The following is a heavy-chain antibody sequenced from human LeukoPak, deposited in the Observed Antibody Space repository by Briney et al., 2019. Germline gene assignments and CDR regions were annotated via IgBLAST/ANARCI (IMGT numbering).Heavy chain of an antibody. CDR3: ATAEGEN. CDR1: GFTFATLV. V-gene: IGHV3-23*01. J-gene: IGHJ4*02. CDR2: ITASGDNT. D-gene: IGHD3-16*01. Sequence: PGGSLRLSCAASGFTFATLVMTWVRQAPGRGLEWVSAITASGDNTYYADSVKGRFTISRDNSKNTLYLQMDSLRAEDTAVYYCATAEGENWGQGTLVTVSS.